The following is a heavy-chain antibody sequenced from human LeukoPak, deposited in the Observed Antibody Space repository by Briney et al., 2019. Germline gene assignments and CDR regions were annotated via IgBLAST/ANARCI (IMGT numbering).Heavy chain of an antibody. CDR3: AKSKVFKEAATVPDFDF. Sequence: SGGSLRLSCAASGFTFGTYAMSWVRQAPGKGLEWVSGITGSGGMTNYADSVKGRLTISRDNSKNTLYLQMDRLTGEDTAVYYCAKSKVFKEAATVPDFDFWGQGTLVTVSS. V-gene: IGHV3-23*01. J-gene: IGHJ4*02. CDR2: ITGSGGMT. D-gene: IGHD6-25*01. CDR1: GFTFGTYA.